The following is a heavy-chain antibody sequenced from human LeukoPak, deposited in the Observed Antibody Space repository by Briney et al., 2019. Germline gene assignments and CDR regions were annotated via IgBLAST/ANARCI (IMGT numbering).Heavy chain of an antibody. CDR2: IEYGESTT. Sequence: GGSLRLSCMVSGFTLSSYEMSWIRQAPGKGLEWVSSIEYGESTTHYADSVRGRFTISRDNYKNTLYLQLTSLSDDDTAVYFCARNSGWYGISWGQGTLVAVSS. J-gene: IGHJ4*02. D-gene: IGHD6-19*01. CDR3: ARNSGWYGIS. V-gene: IGHV3-23*01. CDR1: GFTLSSYE.